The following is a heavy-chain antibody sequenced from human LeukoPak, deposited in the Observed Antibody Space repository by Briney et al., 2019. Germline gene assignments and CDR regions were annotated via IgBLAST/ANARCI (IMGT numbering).Heavy chain of an antibody. CDR2: ISDSGGST. CDR3: AKDTSIGRYCTNGVCSPFDY. J-gene: IGHJ4*02. V-gene: IGHV3-23*01. Sequence: GGSLRLSCAASGFTFSSYAMSWIRQAPGKGLEWISAISDSGGSTYDADSVKGRFTISRDNSKNTLYLQMNSLRAEDTAVYYCAKDTSIGRYCTNGVCSPFDYWGQGTLVTVSS. D-gene: IGHD2-8*01. CDR1: GFTFSSYA.